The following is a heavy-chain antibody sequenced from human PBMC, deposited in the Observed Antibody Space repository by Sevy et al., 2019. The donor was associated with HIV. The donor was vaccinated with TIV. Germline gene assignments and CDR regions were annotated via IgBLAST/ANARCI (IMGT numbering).Heavy chain of an antibody. J-gene: IGHJ6*02. D-gene: IGHD4-17*01. CDR1: GFTFSDYY. Sequence: GGSLRLSCAASGFTFSDYYMSWIRQAPGKGLEWLSYISGSDNTIYYADSVKGRFTISRDNAKNSLYLQMNSLRAEDTAVYYCARDHVKDGDLGDYYYFAMDVWCQGTSVTVSS. CDR3: ARDHVKDGDLGDYYYFAMDV. CDR2: ISGSDNTI. V-gene: IGHV3-11*01.